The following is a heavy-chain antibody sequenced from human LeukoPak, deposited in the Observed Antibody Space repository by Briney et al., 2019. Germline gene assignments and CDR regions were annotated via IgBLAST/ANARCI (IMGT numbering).Heavy chain of an antibody. J-gene: IGHJ4*02. D-gene: IGHD6-19*01. V-gene: IGHV3-21*01. CDR1: GFTFSSYS. CDR3: ARGGRGSGWSVLFDY. Sequence: GGSLGLSCAASGFTFSSYSMNWVRQAPGKGLEWVSSISSSSSYIYYAGSVKGRFTISRDNAKNSLYLQMNSLRAEDTAVYYCARGGRGSGWSVLFDYWGQGTLVTVSS. CDR2: ISSSSSYI.